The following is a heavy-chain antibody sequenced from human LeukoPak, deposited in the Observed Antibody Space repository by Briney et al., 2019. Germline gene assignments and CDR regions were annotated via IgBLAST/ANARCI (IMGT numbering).Heavy chain of an antibody. J-gene: IGHJ4*02. CDR2: ISSSSNYI. CDR1: GFTFSSYD. CDR3: TREDHSNYNY. Sequence: GGSLRLSCAASGFTFSSYDISWVRQAPGKGLEWVSSISSSSNYIYYADSVKGRFTISRDNAKNSLYLQMNSLRAEDTAVYYCTREDHSNYNYWGQGTLVTVSS. D-gene: IGHD4-11*01. V-gene: IGHV3-21*01.